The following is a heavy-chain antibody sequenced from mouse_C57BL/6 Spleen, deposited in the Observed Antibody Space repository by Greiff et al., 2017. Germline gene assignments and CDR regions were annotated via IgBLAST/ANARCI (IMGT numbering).Heavy chain of an antibody. D-gene: IGHD1-1*01. CDR3: ARSIYYYGSSYGYFDV. CDR2: IDPSDSYT. J-gene: IGHJ1*03. CDR1: GYTFTSYW. Sequence: QVHVKQPGAELVKPGASVKLSCKASGYTFTSYWMQWVKQRPGQGLEWIGEIDPSDSYTNYNQKFKGKATLTVDTSSSTAYMQLSSLTSEDSAVYYCARSIYYYGSSYGYFDVWGTGTTVTVSS. V-gene: IGHV1-50*01.